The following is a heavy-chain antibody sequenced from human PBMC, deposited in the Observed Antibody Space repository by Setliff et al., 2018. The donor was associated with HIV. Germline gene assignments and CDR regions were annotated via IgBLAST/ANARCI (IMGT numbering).Heavy chain of an antibody. Sequence: ASVKVSCKASGYIFTGYYMHWVRRAPGQGFEWMGWINPDNGRTQYGQKFQGRLTLTRDTSIRTAYMELSGLTFDDTAMYYCARDRRAGAYYYTDVWGTGTTVTVS. CDR2: INPDNGRT. D-gene: IGHD7-27*01. J-gene: IGHJ6*03. CDR1: GYIFTGYY. CDR3: ARDRRAGAYYYTDV. V-gene: IGHV1-2*02.